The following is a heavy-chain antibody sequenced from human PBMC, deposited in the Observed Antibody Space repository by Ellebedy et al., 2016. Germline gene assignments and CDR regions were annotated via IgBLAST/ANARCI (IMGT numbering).Heavy chain of an antibody. CDR3: AHGGAGSGTTSLFY. V-gene: IGHV5-10-1*04. Sequence: GESLKISCKGSGYSLITYWISWVRQMPGKGLEWMGRIDPSDSYTKYSPSFQGQVTFSVDRSINTAYLQWTSLKAADSATYYCAHGGAGSGTTSLFYWGQGTLVTVSS. D-gene: IGHD5-12*01. CDR1: GYSLITYW. CDR2: IDPSDSYT. J-gene: IGHJ4*02.